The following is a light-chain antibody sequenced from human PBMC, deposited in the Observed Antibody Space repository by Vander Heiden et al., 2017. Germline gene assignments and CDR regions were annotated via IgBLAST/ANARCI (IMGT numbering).Light chain of an antibody. CDR2: SDN. V-gene: IGLV1-44*01. J-gene: IGLJ2*01. CDR3: AAWDDNLDGHVV. Sequence: QPVLTQPPSVPGTPGQTVTISCSGSSSNIGRNTVYWYKQVQGTAPRLLVDSDNQRPSGVPDRVSGSKSGTSASLAISGLQSEDEAHYYCAAWDDNLDGHVVFGGGTKLTVL. CDR1: SSNIGRNT.